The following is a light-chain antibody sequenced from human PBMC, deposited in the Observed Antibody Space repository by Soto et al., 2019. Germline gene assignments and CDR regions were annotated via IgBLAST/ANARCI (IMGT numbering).Light chain of an antibody. Sequence: DIPMTQSPSTLSASVGDRVTITCRASEIISTWLAWYQQKPGKAPKLLIYKASSLESGVPSRFSGSGSGTEFTLTITSLQPDDFATYYCQQYNRYVTFGPGTKVDIK. V-gene: IGKV1-5*03. J-gene: IGKJ3*01. CDR2: KAS. CDR3: QQYNRYVT. CDR1: EIISTW.